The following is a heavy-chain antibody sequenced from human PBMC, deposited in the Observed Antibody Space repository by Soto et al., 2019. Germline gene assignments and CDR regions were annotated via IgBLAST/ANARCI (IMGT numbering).Heavy chain of an antibody. CDR3: TGEVASGY. CDR2: ISRDGGTK. Sequence: QVQLVESGGGVVQPGRSLRLSCAVSGFTVSTYGMHWVRQAPGKGLERVAVISRDGGTKYYADSVKGRFTISRDNSRNTLFVKMNSLRGDDMSVYYCTGEVASGYWGQGTLVTVSS. CDR1: GFTVSTYG. D-gene: IGHD2-8*02. J-gene: IGHJ4*02. V-gene: IGHV3-30*03.